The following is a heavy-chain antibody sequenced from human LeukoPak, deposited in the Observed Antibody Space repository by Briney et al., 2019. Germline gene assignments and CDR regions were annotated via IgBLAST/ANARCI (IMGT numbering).Heavy chain of an antibody. Sequence: SVKGSCKPSRGTFSSYAISSVRQAPRQGLEWMGGIIPIFGTANYAQKFQGRVTITKDESTSTAYMELSSLRSEDTAVYYCARGGMTTVTKRWFDPWGQGTLVTVSS. CDR2: IIPIFGTA. J-gene: IGHJ5*02. CDR1: RGTFSSYA. D-gene: IGHD4-17*01. V-gene: IGHV1-69*05. CDR3: ARGGMTTVTKRWFDP.